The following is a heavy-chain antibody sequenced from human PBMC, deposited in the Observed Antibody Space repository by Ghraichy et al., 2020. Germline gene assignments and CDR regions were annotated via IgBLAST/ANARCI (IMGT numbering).Heavy chain of an antibody. CDR2: ISGSGGST. J-gene: IGHJ4*02. CDR1: GFTFSNYA. D-gene: IGHD3-22*01. CDR3: AKRFVYYYDSSDSLPFDY. V-gene: IGHV3-23*01. Sequence: GGSLRLSCAASGFTFSNYAMSWVRQAPGRGLEWVSVISGSGGSTYYADSVKGRFTMSRDNSKNTLYLQMNSLRAEDTAVYYCAKRFVYYYDSSDSLPFDYWGQGTLVTFSS.